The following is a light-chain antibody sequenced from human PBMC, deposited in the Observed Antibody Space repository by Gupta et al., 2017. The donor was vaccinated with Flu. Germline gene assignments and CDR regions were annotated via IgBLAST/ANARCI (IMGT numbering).Light chain of an antibody. CDR3: QHYGSSPYT. J-gene: IGKJ2*01. Sequence: GTLSWSPGERATLSCRASQSVSSSYLAWYQQKPGQAPRLLIYGASSRATGIPDRFSGSGSGTDFTLTISRLEPEDFAMYYCQHYGSSPYTFGQGTKLEIK. V-gene: IGKV3-20*01. CDR1: QSVSSSY. CDR2: GAS.